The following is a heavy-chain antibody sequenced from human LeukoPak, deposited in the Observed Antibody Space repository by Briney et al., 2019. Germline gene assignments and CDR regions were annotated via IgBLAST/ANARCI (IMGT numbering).Heavy chain of an antibody. Sequence: ASVKVSCKVSGKTLSDLSIHWLRQPPGKGLEWLGGTDPEDGERIYAQMFQGRVTMTEDTSIDTAYMELSSLRSEDTAVYYCVTGFTTMAVDYFDYWGQGTLVTVSP. J-gene: IGHJ4*02. CDR3: VTGFTTMAVDYFDY. V-gene: IGHV1-24*01. CDR2: TDPEDGER. D-gene: IGHD5-18*01. CDR1: GKTLSDLS.